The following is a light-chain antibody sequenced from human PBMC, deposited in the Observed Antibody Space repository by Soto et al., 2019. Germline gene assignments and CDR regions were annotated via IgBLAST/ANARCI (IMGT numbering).Light chain of an antibody. V-gene: IGKV3-11*01. J-gene: IGKJ4*01. Sequence: EVMMTQFSDTVSETPGGTVNLSFGASQSVRTNLAWYQQRPGQAPRLLIHYSSTRATDIPARFSGSGSGTDFTLTISSLEPEDFAVYYRQQRSNWLTFGGGTKVDIK. CDR1: QSVRTN. CDR2: YSS. CDR3: QQRSNWLT.